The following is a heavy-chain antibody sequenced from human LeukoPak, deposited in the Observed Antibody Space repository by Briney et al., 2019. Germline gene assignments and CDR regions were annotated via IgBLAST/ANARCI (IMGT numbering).Heavy chain of an antibody. D-gene: IGHD5-18*01. V-gene: IGHV3-48*03. CDR3: ARVSPSLYTYGPFDY. CDR2: ISSTGIAI. Sequence: GGSLRLSCAASGFTFSGYEMNWVRQAPGKGLEWVSYISSTGIAIYYADSVKGRFTISRDNPKNSLYLQMNSLRAEDTAVYYCARVSPSLYTYGPFDYWGQGTLVTVSS. CDR1: GFTFSGYE. J-gene: IGHJ4*02.